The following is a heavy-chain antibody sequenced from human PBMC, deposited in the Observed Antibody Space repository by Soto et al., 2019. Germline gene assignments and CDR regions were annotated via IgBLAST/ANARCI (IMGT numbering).Heavy chain of an antibody. J-gene: IGHJ5*02. CDR1: GGSFSGYY. D-gene: IGHD3-10*01. CDR3: ARARRITMVRGVIDYNWFDP. Sequence: NPSESLSLTCAVYGGSFSGYYWSWIRQPPGKGLEWIGEINHSGSTNYNPSLKSRVTISVDTSKNQFSLKLSSVTAADTAVYYCARARRITMVRGVIDYNWFDPWGQGTLVTVSS. V-gene: IGHV4-34*01. CDR2: INHSGST.